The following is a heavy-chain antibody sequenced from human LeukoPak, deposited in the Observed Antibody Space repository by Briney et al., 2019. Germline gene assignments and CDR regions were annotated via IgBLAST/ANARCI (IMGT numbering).Heavy chain of an antibody. V-gene: IGHV3-21*01. D-gene: IGHD6-19*01. J-gene: IGHJ6*03. CDR2: ISSSSSYI. CDR3: AKDSGWYYMDV. Sequence: PGGSLRLSCAASGFTFSSYAMSWVRQAPGKGLEWVSSISSSSSYIYYADSVKGRFTISRDSAKNSLYLQMNSLRAEDTAVYYCAKDSGWYYMDVWGKGTTVTVSS. CDR1: GFTFSSYA.